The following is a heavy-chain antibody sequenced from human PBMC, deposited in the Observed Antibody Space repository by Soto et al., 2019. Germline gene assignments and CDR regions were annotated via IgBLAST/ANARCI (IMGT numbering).Heavy chain of an antibody. J-gene: IGHJ6*02. Sequence: GGSLRLSCIASGFTFGDYAMSWFRQAPGKGLEWVGFIRSKVYGGTTEYAASVKGRFTISRDDSISIAYLQMNSLKTEDTAVYYCTSTIFGVVIPGGYYYGMDVWGQVITVTVSS. D-gene: IGHD3-3*01. CDR1: GFTFGDYA. CDR2: IRSKVYGGTT. V-gene: IGHV3-49*03. CDR3: TSTIFGVVIPGGYYYGMDV.